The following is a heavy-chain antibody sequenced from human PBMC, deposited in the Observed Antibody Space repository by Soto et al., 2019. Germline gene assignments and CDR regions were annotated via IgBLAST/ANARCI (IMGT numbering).Heavy chain of an antibody. Sequence: SQTLSLTCAISGDSVSSNGAGWNWIRQSPSRGLQWLGRIYYRSKWFHDYAASVESRMAINPDTSRNQFSLQLNYVTPEDTAVYYCARVHYSAGTCLDGLDFWGQGTTVTVSS. CDR3: ARVHYSAGTCLDGLDF. D-gene: IGHD2-15*01. V-gene: IGHV6-1*01. J-gene: IGHJ6*02. CDR1: GDSVSSNGAG. CDR2: IYYRSKWFH.